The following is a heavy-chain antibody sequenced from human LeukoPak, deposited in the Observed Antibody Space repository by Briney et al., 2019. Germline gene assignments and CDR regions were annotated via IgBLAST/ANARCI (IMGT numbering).Heavy chain of an antibody. V-gene: IGHV3-21*06. CDR2: INNVRSHI. Sequence: GGSLRLSCAASGFTFSSHGIHWVRQAPGKGLEWVSSINNVRSHIYYADSVRGRFTISRDNANNVLYLQMNSLRAEDTAVYYCARDPTYYLRYGYFDSWGQGTLVTVSS. CDR3: ARDPTYYLRYGYFDS. CDR1: GFTFSSHG. D-gene: IGHD1-26*01. J-gene: IGHJ4*02.